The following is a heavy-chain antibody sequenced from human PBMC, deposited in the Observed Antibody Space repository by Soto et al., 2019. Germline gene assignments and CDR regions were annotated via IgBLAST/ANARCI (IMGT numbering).Heavy chain of an antibody. J-gene: IGHJ4*02. CDR3: AGAIFDTATRYFDY. D-gene: IGHD5-18*01. CDR1: GGTFSSYA. Sequence: SVKVSCKASGGTFSSYAISWVRQAPGQGLEWMGGIIPIFGTANYAQKFQGRVTITADESTSTAYMELSSLRSEDTAVYYRAGAIFDTATRYFDYWGQGTLVTVS. V-gene: IGHV1-69*13. CDR2: IIPIFGTA.